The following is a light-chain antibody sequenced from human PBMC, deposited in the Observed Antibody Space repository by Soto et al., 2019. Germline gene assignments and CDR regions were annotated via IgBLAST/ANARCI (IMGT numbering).Light chain of an antibody. V-gene: IGKV1-27*01. CDR2: AAS. Sequence: DIQMTQSPSSLTGSVGEKVTIICRASQGISNYLAWYQQKPGKVHKLLIYAASTLQSGFASRFSGSGSGTDFTLTISSLKPEDVATYYCQKYNSAPRTFGQGTNVEIK. CDR1: QGISNY. J-gene: IGKJ1*01. CDR3: QKYNSAPRT.